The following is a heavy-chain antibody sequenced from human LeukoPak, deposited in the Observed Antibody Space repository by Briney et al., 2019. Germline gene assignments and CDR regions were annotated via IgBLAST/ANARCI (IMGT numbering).Heavy chain of an antibody. CDR3: ARDSSGWYYFDH. Sequence: GGSLRLSCAASGFTFSSSEMNWVRQAPGKGLEWVSYISSSGTTIYYADSVKGRFTTSRDNAKNSLYLQMNSLRAEDTAVYYCARDSSGWYYFDHWGQGILVTVSS. CDR1: GFTFSSSE. V-gene: IGHV3-48*03. CDR2: ISSSGTTI. D-gene: IGHD6-19*01. J-gene: IGHJ4*02.